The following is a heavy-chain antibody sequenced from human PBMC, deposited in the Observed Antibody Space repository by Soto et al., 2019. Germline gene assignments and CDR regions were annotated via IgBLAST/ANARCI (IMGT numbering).Heavy chain of an antibody. CDR1: GGSISSYY. CDR2: IYYSGST. V-gene: IGHV4-59*01. J-gene: IGHJ6*02. Sequence: PSETLSLTCTVSGGSISSYYWSWIRQPPGKGLEWIGYIYYSGSTNYNPSLKSRVTISVDTSKNQFSLKLSSVTAADTAVYYCARARMKQLVVGYYYYGMDVWGQGTTVTV. CDR3: ARARMKQLVVGYYYYGMDV. D-gene: IGHD6-6*01.